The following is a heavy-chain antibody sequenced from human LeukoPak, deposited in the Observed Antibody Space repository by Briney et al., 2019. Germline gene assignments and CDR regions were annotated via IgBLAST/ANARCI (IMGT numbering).Heavy chain of an antibody. CDR3: ARQYYDFWSGYLFWFDP. V-gene: IGHV1-2*02. CDR1: GHTFTGYY. CDR2: INPNSGGT. Sequence: ASVKVSCKASGHTFTGYYMHWVRQAPGQGLEWMGWINPNSGGTNYAQKFQGRVTMTRDTSISTAYMELSRLRSDDTAVYYCARQYYDFWSGYLFWFDPWGQGTLVTVSS. D-gene: IGHD3-3*01. J-gene: IGHJ5*02.